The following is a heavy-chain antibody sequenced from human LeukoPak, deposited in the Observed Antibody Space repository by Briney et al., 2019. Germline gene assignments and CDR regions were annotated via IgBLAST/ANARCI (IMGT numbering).Heavy chain of an antibody. V-gene: IGHV4-34*01. D-gene: IGHD5-12*01. Sequence: SSETLSLTCAVYGGSFSGYYWSRIRQPPGKGLEWIGEINHSGSTNYNPSLKSRVTISVDTSKNQFSLKLSSVTAADTAVYYCARSYDYLLFDYWGQGTLVTVSS. J-gene: IGHJ4*02. CDR1: GGSFSGYY. CDR2: INHSGST. CDR3: ARSYDYLLFDY.